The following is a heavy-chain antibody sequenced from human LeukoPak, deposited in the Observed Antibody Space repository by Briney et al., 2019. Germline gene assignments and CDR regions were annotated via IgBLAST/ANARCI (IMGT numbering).Heavy chain of an antibody. V-gene: IGHV1-2*04. D-gene: IGHD6-19*01. J-gene: IGHJ2*01. CDR2: INPNSGGT. CDR3: ARDRYSSGWYLHWYFDL. Sequence: ASVKVSCKASGYTFTGYYMHWVRQAPGQGLEWMGWINPNSGGTNYAQKFQGWVTMTRDTSISTAYMELSRLRSDDTAVYYCARDRYSSGWYLHWYFDLWGRGTLVTVSS. CDR1: GYTFTGYY.